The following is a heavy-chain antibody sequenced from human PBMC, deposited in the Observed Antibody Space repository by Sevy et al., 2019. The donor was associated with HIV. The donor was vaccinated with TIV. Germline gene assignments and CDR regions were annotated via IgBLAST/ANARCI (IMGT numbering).Heavy chain of an antibody. CDR2: ISSSGSTI. CDR3: ARVTELWFGELSQYGMDV. D-gene: IGHD3-10*01. CDR1: GFTFSDYY. J-gene: IGHJ6*02. Sequence: GGSLRLSCAASGFTFSDYYMSRIRQAPGKGLEWVSYISSSGSTIYYADSVKGRFTISRDNAKNSLYLQMNSLRAEDTAVYYCARVTELWFGELSQYGMDVWGQGTTVTVSS. V-gene: IGHV3-11*01.